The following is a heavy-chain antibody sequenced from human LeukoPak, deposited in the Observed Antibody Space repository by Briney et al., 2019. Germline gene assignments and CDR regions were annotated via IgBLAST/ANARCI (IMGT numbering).Heavy chain of an antibody. CDR3: ARVAATDYFDY. J-gene: IGHJ4*02. Sequence: SETLSLTCTVSGDSISSSSYYWGWIRQPPGKGLEWIASIYSSVTYYNPSLKSRVTISVDMSKKQFSLKLSSVTAADTAVYFRARVAATDYFDYWGQGTLVTVSS. CDR2: IYSSVT. V-gene: IGHV4-39*01. CDR1: GDSISSSSYY. D-gene: IGHD2-15*01.